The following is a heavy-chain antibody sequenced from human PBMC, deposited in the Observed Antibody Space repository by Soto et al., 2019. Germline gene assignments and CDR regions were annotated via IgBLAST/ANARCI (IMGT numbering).Heavy chain of an antibody. CDR2: TYYRSKWYN. J-gene: IGHJ4*02. CDR1: GDSVSSNSAA. CDR3: ARDRDSSGWKPAVDY. Sequence: PSQTLSLTCAISGDSVSSNSAAWNWIRQSPSRGLEWLGRTYYRSKWYNDYAVSVKSRITINPDTSKNQFSLQLISVTPEDTALYYFARDRDSSGWKPAVDYWGQGTLVTVSS. D-gene: IGHD6-19*01. V-gene: IGHV6-1*01.